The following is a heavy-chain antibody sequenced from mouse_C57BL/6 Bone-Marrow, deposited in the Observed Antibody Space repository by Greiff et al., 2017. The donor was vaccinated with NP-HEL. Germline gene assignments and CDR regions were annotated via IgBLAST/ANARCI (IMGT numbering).Heavy chain of an antibody. CDR2: INPSSGYT. CDR1: GYTFTSYT. Sequence: QVQLKESGAELARPGASVKMSCKASGYTFTSYTMHWVKQRPGQGLEWIGYINPSSGYTKYNQKFKDKATLTADKSSSTAYMQLSSLTSEDSAVYYCARDDEGAYWGQGTLVTVSA. V-gene: IGHV1-4*01. CDR3: ARDDEGAY. J-gene: IGHJ3*01. D-gene: IGHD2-3*01.